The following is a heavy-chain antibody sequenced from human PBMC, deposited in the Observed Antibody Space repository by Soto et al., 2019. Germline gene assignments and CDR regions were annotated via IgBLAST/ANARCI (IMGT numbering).Heavy chain of an antibody. J-gene: IGHJ4*02. V-gene: IGHV3-30*18. Sequence: QVQLVESGGGVVQPGRSLRLSCAASGFTFSSYGMHWVRQAPGKGLEWVAVISYDGSNKYYADSVKGRFTISRDNSKNTLYLQMNSLRAEDTAVYYCAKGARLAAPFDYWGQGTLVTVSS. D-gene: IGHD6-13*01. CDR3: AKGARLAAPFDY. CDR2: ISYDGSNK. CDR1: GFTFSSYG.